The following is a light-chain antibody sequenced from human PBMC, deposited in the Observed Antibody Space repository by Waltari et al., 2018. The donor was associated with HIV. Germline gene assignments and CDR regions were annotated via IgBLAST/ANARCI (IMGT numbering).Light chain of an antibody. J-gene: IGLJ2*01. CDR3: QSYDSSLSGVI. V-gene: IGLV1-40*01. CDR1: SPHTGACYD. CDR2: CNT. Sequence: QSVLTQPPSASGAPGQRVTISCPGNSPHTGACYDVHWYQQLPGTAPKLLIYCNTNRPSGVPDRFSGSTSGTSASLAITGLQADDEADFYCQSYDSSLSGVIFGGGTKLTVL.